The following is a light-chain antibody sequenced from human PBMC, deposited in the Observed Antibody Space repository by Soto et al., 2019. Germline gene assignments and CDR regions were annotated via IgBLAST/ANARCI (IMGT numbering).Light chain of an antibody. CDR1: SSDVGGYNY. CDR2: EVN. CDR3: SSYAGSNNYV. J-gene: IGLJ1*01. Sequence: QSALTQPPSASGSPGQSVAISCTGTSSDVGGYNYVSWYQLHPGKAPKLMIYEVNMRPSGVPDRFSGPKSGNTASLTVSGLRAEDEADYYCSSYAGSNNYVFGTGTKLTVL. V-gene: IGLV2-8*01.